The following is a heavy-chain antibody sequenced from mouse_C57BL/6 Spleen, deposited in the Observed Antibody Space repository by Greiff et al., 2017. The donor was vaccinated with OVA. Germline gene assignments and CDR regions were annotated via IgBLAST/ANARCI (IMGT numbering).Heavy chain of an antibody. Sequence: QVQLQQPGAELVMPGASVKLSCKASGYTFTSYWMHWVKQRPGQGLEWIGEIDPSDSYTNYNQKFKGKSTLTVDKSTSTAYVQLSSLTSEDAAVYYCARRTDGYYGYFDYWGQGTTLTVSS. CDR3: ARRTDGYYGYFDY. CDR2: IDPSDSYT. CDR1: GYTFTSYW. J-gene: IGHJ2*01. D-gene: IGHD2-3*01. V-gene: IGHV1-69*01.